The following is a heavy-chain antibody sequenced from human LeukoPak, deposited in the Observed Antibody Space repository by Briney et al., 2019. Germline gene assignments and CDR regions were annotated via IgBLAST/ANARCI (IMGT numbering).Heavy chain of an antibody. CDR3: ARQVIIINWFDP. V-gene: IGHV4-34*01. D-gene: IGHD3-16*02. J-gene: IGHJ5*02. CDR1: GGSFSGYY. CDR2: INHSGST. Sequence: SETLSLTCAVYGGSFSGYYWSWIRQPPGKGLEWIGEINHSGSTNYNPSLKSRVTISVDTSKNQFSLKLSSVTAADTAVYYCARQVIIINWFDPWGQGTLVTVSP.